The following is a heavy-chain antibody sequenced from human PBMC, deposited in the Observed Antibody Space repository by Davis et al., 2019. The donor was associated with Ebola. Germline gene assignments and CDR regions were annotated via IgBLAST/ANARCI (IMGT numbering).Heavy chain of an antibody. CDR3: ARGDFWSGYLFDY. V-gene: IGHV1-18*04. CDR2: ISAYNGNT. J-gene: IGHJ4*02. CDR1: GYTFTTYG. D-gene: IGHD3-3*01. Sequence: AASVKVSCKASGYTFTTYGISWVRQAPGQGLEWMGWISAYNGNTKYAQIFQGRVTMTTDTSTSTAYMELRSLTSDDTAVYYCARGDFWSGYLFDYWGQGTLVTISS.